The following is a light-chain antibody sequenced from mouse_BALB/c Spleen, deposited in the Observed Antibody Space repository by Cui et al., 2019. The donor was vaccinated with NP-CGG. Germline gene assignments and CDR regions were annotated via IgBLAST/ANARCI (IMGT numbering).Light chain of an antibody. CDR3: ALWYSNHWV. Sequence: QAVVTQEHALTTSPGETVTLTCRSSTGAVTTSNYANWVQEKPGHLFTGLIGGTNNRAPGVPARFSGYLIGDKAALTITGAQTEDEAIYFCALWYSNHWVFGGGTKLTVL. CDR2: GTN. J-gene: IGLJ1*01. V-gene: IGLV1*01. CDR1: TGAVTTSNY.